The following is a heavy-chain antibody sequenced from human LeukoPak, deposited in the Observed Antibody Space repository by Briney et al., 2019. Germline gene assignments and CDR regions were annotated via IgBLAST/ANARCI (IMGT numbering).Heavy chain of an antibody. V-gene: IGHV4-34*01. CDR1: GGSFSGYY. D-gene: IGHD6-13*01. CDR3: AKSSSWYTDFDY. CDR2: INHSGST. J-gene: IGHJ4*02. Sequence: SETLSLTCAVYGGSFSGYYWSWIRQPPGKGLEWIGEINHSGSTNYNPSFKSRVTISVDTSKNQFSLKLSSVTAADTAVYYCAKSSSWYTDFDYWGQGTLVTVSS.